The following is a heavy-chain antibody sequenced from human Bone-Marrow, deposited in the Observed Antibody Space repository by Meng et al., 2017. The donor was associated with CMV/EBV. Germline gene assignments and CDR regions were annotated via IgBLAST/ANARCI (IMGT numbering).Heavy chain of an antibody. D-gene: IGHD3-3*01. CDR1: GGSISSYY. CDR2: IHHNGKT. CDR3: AIRGGGYYPFYFDS. V-gene: IGHV4-59*12. J-gene: IGHJ4*02. Sequence: SLTCTVSGGSISSYYWSWIRQPPEKGLEWIGEIHHNGKTNYNPSLKNRVTISLRTSANQFSLEVTSVTAADTAVYYCAIRGGGYYPFYFDSWGQGTLVTVSS.